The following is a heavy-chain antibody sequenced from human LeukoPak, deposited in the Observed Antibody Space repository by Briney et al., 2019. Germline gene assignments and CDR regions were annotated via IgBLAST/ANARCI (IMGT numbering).Heavy chain of an antibody. D-gene: IGHD5-18*01. J-gene: IGHJ4*02. CDR2: ISSSGDTI. CDR3: AREARGYGYDIYFDY. V-gene: IGHV3-11*01. CDR1: GFPFSDYY. Sequence: GGSLRLSCAASGFPFSDYYMSWIRQAPGKGLEWVSYISSSGDTIYYSDSVKGRFTISRDNAKNSVHLQMNSLRAEDTAVYYCAREARGYGYDIYFDYWGQGTLVTVSS.